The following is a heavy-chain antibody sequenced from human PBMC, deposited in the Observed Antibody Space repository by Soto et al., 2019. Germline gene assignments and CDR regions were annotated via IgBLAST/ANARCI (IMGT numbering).Heavy chain of an antibody. CDR2: INAGNGNT. CDR1: GYTFTSYA. V-gene: IGHV1-3*01. J-gene: IGHJ6*02. D-gene: IGHD2-2*01. Sequence: ASVKVSCKASGYTFTSYAMHWVRQAPGQRLEWMGWINAGNGNTKYSQKFQGRVTITRDTSASTAYMELSSLRSEDTAVYYCASPAPATVLVRVSYYYGMDVWGQGTTVTVSS. CDR3: ASPAPATVLVRVSYYYGMDV.